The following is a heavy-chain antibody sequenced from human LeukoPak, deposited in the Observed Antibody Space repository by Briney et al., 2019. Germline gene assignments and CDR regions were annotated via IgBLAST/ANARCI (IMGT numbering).Heavy chain of an antibody. CDR2: IYYSGST. V-gene: IGHV4-59*01. Sequence: SETLSLTCTVSGGSTSSYYWSWIRQPPGKGLEWIGYIYYSGSTNYNPSPKSRVTISVDTSKNQFSLKLSSVTAADTAVYYCARSARIAANYYYGMDVWGQGTTVTVSS. J-gene: IGHJ6*02. CDR3: ARSARIAANYYYGMDV. D-gene: IGHD6-25*01. CDR1: GGSTSSYY.